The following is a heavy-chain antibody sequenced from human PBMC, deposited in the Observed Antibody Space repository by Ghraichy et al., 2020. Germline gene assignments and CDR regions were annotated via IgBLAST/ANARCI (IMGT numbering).Heavy chain of an antibody. J-gene: IGHJ6*02. V-gene: IGHV1-69*13. Sequence: SVKVSCKASGGTFSSYAISWVRQAPGQGLEWMGGIIPIFGTANYAQKFQGRVTITADESTSTAYMELSSLRSEDTAVYYCARDTPTSLDIVVVPAAIGVDYYYYYGMDVWGQGTTVTVSS. D-gene: IGHD2-2*01. CDR2: IIPIFGTA. CDR3: ARDTPTSLDIVVVPAAIGVDYYYYYGMDV. CDR1: GGTFSSYA.